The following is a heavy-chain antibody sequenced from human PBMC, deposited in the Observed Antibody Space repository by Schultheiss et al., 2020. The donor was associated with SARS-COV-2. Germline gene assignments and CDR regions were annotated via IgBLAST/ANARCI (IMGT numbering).Heavy chain of an antibody. CDR1: GGSFSGYY. CDR2: IYYSGST. Sequence: SETLSLTCAVYGGSFSGYYWSWIRQPPGKGLEWIGSIYYSGSTYYNPSLKSRVTISVDTSKNQFSLKLSSVTAADTAVYYCARSVGDAFDIWGQGTTVTVSS. J-gene: IGHJ3*02. D-gene: IGHD2-2*01. V-gene: IGHV4-34*01. CDR3: ARSVGDAFDI.